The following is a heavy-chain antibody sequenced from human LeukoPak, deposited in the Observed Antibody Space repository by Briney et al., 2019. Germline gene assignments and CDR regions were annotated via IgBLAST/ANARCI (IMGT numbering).Heavy chain of an antibody. D-gene: IGHD5-24*01. CDR1: GFTFSDYY. V-gene: IGHV3-11*05. CDR2: ISSGSRYI. Sequence: KPGGSLRLSCAAPGFTFSDYYMSWIRQAPGKGLEWVSYISSGSRYIDYADSVEGRFTISRDNAKNSVYLQMTSLRAEDTAVYYCTRDQSGSGFNSDYWGQGTLVTVSS. J-gene: IGHJ4*02. CDR3: TRDQSGSGFNSDY.